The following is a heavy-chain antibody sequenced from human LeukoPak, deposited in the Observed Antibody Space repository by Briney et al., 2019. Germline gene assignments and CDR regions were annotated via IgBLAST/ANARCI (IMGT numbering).Heavy chain of an antibody. V-gene: IGHV3-23*01. J-gene: IGHJ3*01. CDR3: AKDWPSEWQQLPDYDAVDV. D-gene: IGHD6-13*01. CDR1: GFTFSNYA. Sequence: PGGSLRLSCAASGFTFSNYAMTWVRQAPGKGLEWVSTISDSGSTFYADSVKGRFTIPRDNSKNTLFLQMNGLRADDTAVYYCAKDWPSEWQQLPDYDAVDVWGQGTMVTVSS. CDR2: ISDSGST.